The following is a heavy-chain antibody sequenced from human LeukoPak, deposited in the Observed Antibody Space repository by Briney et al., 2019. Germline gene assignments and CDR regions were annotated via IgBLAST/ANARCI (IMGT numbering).Heavy chain of an antibody. CDR1: GGSISTNNYY. V-gene: IGHV4-39*01. CDR3: TRSFRDSPVDP. D-gene: IGHD1-14*01. J-gene: IGHJ5*02. CDR2: IYYTGRT. Sequence: SETLSLTCTVSGGSISTNNYYWGWIRQPPGMGLEWIGSIYYTGRTYYNPSLKSGVTISVDTSKNQFSLKLSSVTAADTAVYYCTRSFRDSPVDPWGQGTLVTVSS.